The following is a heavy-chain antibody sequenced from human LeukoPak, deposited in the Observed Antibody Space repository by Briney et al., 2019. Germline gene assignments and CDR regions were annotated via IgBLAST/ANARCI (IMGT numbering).Heavy chain of an antibody. V-gene: IGHV3-48*03. CDR2: ISSSGSTI. D-gene: IGHD4-17*01. Sequence: SGGSLRPSCAASGFTFSSYEMNWVRQAPGKGLEWVSYISSSGSTIYYADSVKGRFTISRDNAKNSLYLQMNSLRAEDTAVYYCARGGGLRRTFDYWGQGTLVTVSS. J-gene: IGHJ4*02. CDR3: ARGGGLRRTFDY. CDR1: GFTFSSYE.